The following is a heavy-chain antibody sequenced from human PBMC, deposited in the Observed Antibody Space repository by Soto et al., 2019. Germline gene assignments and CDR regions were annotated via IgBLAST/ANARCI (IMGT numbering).Heavy chain of an antibody. J-gene: IGHJ6*02. V-gene: IGHV3-21*01. D-gene: IGHD4-4*01. CDR1: GLTFSSYS. CDR2: ISSSSSYI. CDR3: ASISNSGDYYYYGMDV. Sequence: GGSLRLSYAASGLTFSSYSIDWVRQAPGKGLEWVSSISSSSSYIYYADSVKGRFTISRDNAKNSLYLQMNSLRAEDTAVYYCASISNSGDYYYYGMDVWGQGTTVTVSS.